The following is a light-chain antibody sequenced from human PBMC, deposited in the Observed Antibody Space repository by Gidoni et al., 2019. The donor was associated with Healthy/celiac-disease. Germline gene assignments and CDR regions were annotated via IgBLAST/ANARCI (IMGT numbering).Light chain of an antibody. CDR1: QSISSY. CDR3: QQSKSTPLT. J-gene: IGKJ4*01. Sequence: DIQMTQSPTSLSASVGDRVTITCRASQSISSYFNWYQQKPGKSPKLLIYAASSLQSGVPSRFSGSGSGTDFTLTISSVQPEDFATYYCQQSKSTPLTFGGGTKVEIK. V-gene: IGKV1-39*01. CDR2: AAS.